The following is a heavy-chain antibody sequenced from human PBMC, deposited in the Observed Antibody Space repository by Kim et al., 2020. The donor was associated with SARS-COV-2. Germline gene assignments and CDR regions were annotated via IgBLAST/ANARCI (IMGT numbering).Heavy chain of an antibody. CDR2: NNDGSST. J-gene: IGHJ4*02. D-gene: IGHD2-15*01. V-gene: IGHV3-74*01. CDR3: VKGGAH. Sequence: NNDGSSTDYADDGKGRFTISRNNAKNTVNLQMNSLRGDDTAVYYCVKGGAHWGQGSLVTVSS.